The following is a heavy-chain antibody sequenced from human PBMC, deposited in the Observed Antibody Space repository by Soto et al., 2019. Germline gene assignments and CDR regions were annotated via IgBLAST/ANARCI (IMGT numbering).Heavy chain of an antibody. J-gene: IGHJ6*02. CDR2: IKQDGSEK. CDR3: AREPRDGYNYVSYYYYGMDV. Sequence: GGSLRLSCAASGFTFSSYWMSWVRQAPGKGLEWVANIKQDGSEKYYVDSVKGRFTISRDNAKNSLYLQMNSLRAEDTAVYYCAREPRDGYNYVSYYYYGMDVWGQGTTVTVSS. CDR1: GFTFSSYW. V-gene: IGHV3-7*05. D-gene: IGHD5-12*01.